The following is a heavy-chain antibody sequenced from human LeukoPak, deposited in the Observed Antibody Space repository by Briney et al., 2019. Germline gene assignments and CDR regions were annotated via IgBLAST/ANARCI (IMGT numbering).Heavy chain of an antibody. J-gene: IGHJ4*02. CDR2: FDPEDGET. D-gene: IGHD5-18*01. Sequence: AASVKVSCKVSGYTLTELSMHWVRQAPGKGLEWMGGFDPEDGETIYAQKFQGRVTMTEDTSTDTAYMELSSLRSEDTAVYYCATFTDTAMVTEFDYWGQGTLVTVSS. V-gene: IGHV1-24*01. CDR3: ATFTDTAMVTEFDY. CDR1: GYTLTELS.